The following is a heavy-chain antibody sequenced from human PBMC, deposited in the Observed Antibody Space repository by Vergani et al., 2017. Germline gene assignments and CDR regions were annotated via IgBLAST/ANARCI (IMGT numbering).Heavy chain of an antibody. Sequence: QVQLVQSGAEVKKPGSSVKVSCKASGGTFSSYTITWVRQAPGHGLEWMGRIVPTLNVANYAQNFQGRASITADMSTSTSYMDLSSLRSEDSAVYYCARTLVYCSGDSCYSGIPGVDYYYGLDVWGQGTTVTVSS. CDR1: GGTFSSYT. CDR2: IVPTLNVA. V-gene: IGHV1-69*02. J-gene: IGHJ6*02. CDR3: ARTLVYCSGDSCYSGIPGVDYYYGLDV. D-gene: IGHD2-15*01.